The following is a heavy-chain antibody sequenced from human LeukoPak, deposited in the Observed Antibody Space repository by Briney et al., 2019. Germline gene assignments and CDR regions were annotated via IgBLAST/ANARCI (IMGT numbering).Heavy chain of an antibody. J-gene: IGHJ4*02. Sequence: GRSLRLSCAGSGFIFNNYAMHWVRQPPGKGLEWVSGISWNSGSIDYADSVKGRFTISRDNAKNSLYLQMNSLRAEDTAVYYCARSGSYPKRGFEYWGQGTLVTVSS. D-gene: IGHD1-26*01. CDR1: GFIFNNYA. V-gene: IGHV3-9*01. CDR2: ISWNSGSI. CDR3: ARSGSYPKRGFEY.